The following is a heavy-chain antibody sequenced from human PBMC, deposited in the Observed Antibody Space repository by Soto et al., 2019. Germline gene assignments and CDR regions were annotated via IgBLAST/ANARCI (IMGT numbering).Heavy chain of an antibody. CDR1: GFTFSSYS. CDR2: ISSSSSTI. J-gene: IGHJ4*02. Sequence: GGSLRLSCAASGFTFSSYSMNWVRQAPGKGLEWVSYISSSSSTIYYADSVKGRFTISRDNAKNPLYLQMNSLRDEDTAVYYCAGEPAPPTTYNWNDVVYWGQGTLVTVSS. D-gene: IGHD1-20*01. CDR3: AGEPAPPTTYNWNDVVY. V-gene: IGHV3-48*02.